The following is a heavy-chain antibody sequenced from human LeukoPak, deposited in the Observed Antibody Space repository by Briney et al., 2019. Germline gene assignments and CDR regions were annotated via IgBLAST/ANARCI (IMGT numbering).Heavy chain of an antibody. V-gene: IGHV1-2*02. Sequence: GASVKVSCKASGYIFTGYYMHWVRQAPGQGLEWMGWINPNSGGTNYAQKFQGRVTMTRDTSISTAYMELSRLRSDDTAVYYCARDSIAAAGMGVDIWGQGTMVTVSS. J-gene: IGHJ3*02. CDR2: INPNSGGT. D-gene: IGHD6-13*01. CDR3: ARDSIAAAGMGVDI. CDR1: GYIFTGYY.